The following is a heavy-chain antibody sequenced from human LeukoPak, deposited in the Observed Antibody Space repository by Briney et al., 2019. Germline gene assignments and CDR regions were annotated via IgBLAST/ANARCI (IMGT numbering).Heavy chain of an antibody. Sequence: GGSLRLSCAASGFTFSSYSMNWVRQAPGKGLEWVSSISSSSSYIYYADSVKGRFTISRDNAKNSLYLQMNSLRAEDTAVYYCARNYGFWRGPVAYWGQGTLVTVSS. CDR3: ARNYGFWRGPVAY. CDR1: GFTFSSYS. V-gene: IGHV3-21*01. CDR2: ISSSSSYI. D-gene: IGHD3-3*01. J-gene: IGHJ4*02.